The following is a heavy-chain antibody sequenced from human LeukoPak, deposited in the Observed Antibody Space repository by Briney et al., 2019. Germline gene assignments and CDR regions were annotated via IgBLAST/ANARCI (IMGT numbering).Heavy chain of an antibody. CDR1: GGSISSSSYY. V-gene: IGHV4-39*07. J-gene: IGHJ6*03. CDR2: IYYSGST. CDR3: AREGPSNYYYYMDV. Sequence: PSETLSLTCTVSGGSISSSSYYWGWIRQPPGKGLEWIGSIYYSGSTYYNPSLKSRVTISVDTSKNQFSLKLSSVTAAYTAVYYRAREGPSNYYYYMDVWGKGTTVTVSS.